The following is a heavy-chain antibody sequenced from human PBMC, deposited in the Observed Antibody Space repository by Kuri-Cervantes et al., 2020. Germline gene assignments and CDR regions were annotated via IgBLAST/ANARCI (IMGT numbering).Heavy chain of an antibody. CDR1: GFTFSAYW. V-gene: IGHV3-7*02. Sequence: GESLKISCEASGFTFSAYWMSWVRQAPGKGLECVANIKRDGSEEIYVDSVKGRFTISRDNAKNSLYLQMNSLRAEDTAVYYCVTRASYFDYWGQGTLVTVSS. J-gene: IGHJ4*02. CDR3: VTRASYFDY. CDR2: IKRDGSEE. D-gene: IGHD1-26*01.